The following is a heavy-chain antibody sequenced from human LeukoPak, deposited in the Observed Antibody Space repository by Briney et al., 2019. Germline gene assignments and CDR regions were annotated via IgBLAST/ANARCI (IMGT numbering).Heavy chain of an antibody. Sequence: GASVKVSCKASGYTFTGYYMHWVRQAPGQGLEWMGWINPNSGGTNYAQKLQGRVTMTTDTSTSTAYMELRSLRSDDTAVYYCARDSIEAAAVLGFDYWGQGTLVTVSS. J-gene: IGHJ4*02. CDR1: GYTFTGYY. CDR3: ARDSIEAAAVLGFDY. D-gene: IGHD6-13*01. CDR2: INPNSGGT. V-gene: IGHV1-2*02.